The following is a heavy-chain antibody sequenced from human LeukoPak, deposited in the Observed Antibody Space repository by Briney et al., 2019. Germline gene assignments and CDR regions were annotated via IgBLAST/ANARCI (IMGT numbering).Heavy chain of an antibody. CDR3: ARTVTGIVVVGGYFDY. D-gene: IGHD2-21*01. V-gene: IGHV4-39*01. J-gene: IGHJ4*02. Sequence: SETLSLTCTVSGGSISSSSYYWGWIRQPPGKGLEWIGSIYYSGSTYYNPSLKSRVTISVDTSKNQFSLKLSSVTAADTAVYYCARTVTGIVVVGGYFDYWGQGTLVSVFS. CDR1: GGSISSSSYY. CDR2: IYYSGST.